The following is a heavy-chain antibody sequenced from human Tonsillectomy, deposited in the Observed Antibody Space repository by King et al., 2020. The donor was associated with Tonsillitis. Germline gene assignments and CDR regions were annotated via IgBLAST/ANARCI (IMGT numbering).Heavy chain of an antibody. D-gene: IGHD4-23*01. CDR3: AREPDFGANSGAFDI. Sequence: VQLQESGPGLVKPSETLSLTCTVSGGSIDSFYWSWIRQPPGKGLEWIGYIYYSGSTHYNPSLKSRVTISLDMSKNQFSLKLNSVTAADTAVFYCAREPDFGANSGAFDIWGQGTMVTVSS. V-gene: IGHV4-59*01. CDR2: IYYSGST. CDR1: GGSIDSFY. J-gene: IGHJ3*02.